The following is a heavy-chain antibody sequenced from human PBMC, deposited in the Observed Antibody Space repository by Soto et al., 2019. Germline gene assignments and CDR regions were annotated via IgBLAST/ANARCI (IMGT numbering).Heavy chain of an antibody. CDR1: GFPFRTYE. V-gene: IGHV3-48*03. CDR2: ISDSGRTM. D-gene: IGHD5-12*01. Sequence: EVQLVESGGGLVQPGGSLRLSCAASGFPFRTYEMNWVRQAPGKGLEWVSYISDSGRTMYYADSVKGRLTISRDNAKSSLYLQMNSLRAEDTAVYYCARDPEKYSGSDLGIDYWGQGTLVTVSS. J-gene: IGHJ4*02. CDR3: ARDPEKYSGSDLGIDY.